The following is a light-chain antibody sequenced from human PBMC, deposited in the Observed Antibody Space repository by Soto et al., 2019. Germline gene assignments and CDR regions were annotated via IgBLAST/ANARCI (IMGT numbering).Light chain of an antibody. V-gene: IGKV2-28*01. Sequence: EIVMTQSPLTLPVTPGEPASISVRWIQILLYNNTYNYVDWYVQKPGQSPQLLIYFGSNRAPGVPDRFSGSGSGTDFTLKINRVEAEDVGTYYCMQALQSLTFGQGTRLEI. CDR2: FGS. CDR1: QILLYNNTYNY. J-gene: IGKJ5*01. CDR3: MQALQSLT.